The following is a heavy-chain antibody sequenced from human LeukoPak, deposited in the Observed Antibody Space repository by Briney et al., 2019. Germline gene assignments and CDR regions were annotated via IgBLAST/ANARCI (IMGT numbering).Heavy chain of an antibody. D-gene: IGHD4-17*01. CDR3: AKRPSDYGDYVSYFDF. CDR2: ISDDGRSK. J-gene: IGHJ4*02. Sequence: GGSLRLSCAASGFSFISYGMHWVRQAPGKGLEWVGVISDDGRSKDYADSVKGRFTISRDNSKDTLYLQMNSLRAEDTAVYYCAKRPSDYGDYVSYFDFWGQGTLVTVSS. CDR1: GFSFISYG. V-gene: IGHV3-30*18.